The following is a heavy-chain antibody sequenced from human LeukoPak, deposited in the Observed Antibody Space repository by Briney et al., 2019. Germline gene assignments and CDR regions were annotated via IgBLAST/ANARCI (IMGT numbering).Heavy chain of an antibody. CDR2: IYYSGST. J-gene: IGHJ4*02. Sequence: SETLSLTCTVSGGSISSYYWSWIRQPPGKGLEWIGYIYYSGSTNYNPSLKSRVTISVDTSKNQFSLKLSSVTAADTVVYYCARDRGLAYCGGDCYSYYFDYWGQGTLVTVSS. CDR1: GGSISSYY. V-gene: IGHV4-59*01. D-gene: IGHD2-21*02. CDR3: ARDRGLAYCGGDCYSYYFDY.